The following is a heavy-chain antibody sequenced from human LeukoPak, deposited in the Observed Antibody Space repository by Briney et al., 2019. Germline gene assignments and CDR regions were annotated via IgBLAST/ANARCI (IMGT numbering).Heavy chain of an antibody. V-gene: IGHV3-23*01. D-gene: IGHD6-19*01. CDR1: GFTFSSYA. J-gene: IGHJ5*02. CDR2: ISGSGGST. Sequence: GGSLRLSCAASGFTFSSYAMSWVRQAPGKGLEWVSAISGSGGSTYYADSVKGRFTISRDNSKNTLSLQMNSLRAEDTAVYYCAKSSSGSPAGWFDPWGQGTLVTVSS. CDR3: AKSSSGSPAGWFDP.